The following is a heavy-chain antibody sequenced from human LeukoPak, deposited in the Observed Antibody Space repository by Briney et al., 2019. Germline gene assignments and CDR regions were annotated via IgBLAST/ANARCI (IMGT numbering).Heavy chain of an antibody. V-gene: IGHV1-2*04. CDR1: GYTFTGYY. Sequence: ASVKVSCKASGYTFTGYYMHWVRQAPGQGLEWMGWINPNSGGTNYAQKLQGWVTMTTDTSTSTAYMELSRLRSDDTALYYCARGRYSSGWLVMDVWGQGTTVTVSS. CDR2: INPNSGGT. J-gene: IGHJ6*02. CDR3: ARGRYSSGWLVMDV. D-gene: IGHD6-19*01.